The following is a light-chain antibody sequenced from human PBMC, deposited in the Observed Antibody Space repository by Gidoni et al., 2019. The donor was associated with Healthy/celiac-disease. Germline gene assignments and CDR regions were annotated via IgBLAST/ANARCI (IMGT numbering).Light chain of an antibody. CDR1: QSFSSN. V-gene: IGKV3-15*01. Sequence: EIVMTQSPATLSVSPGERATLSCRASQSFSSNLAWYQQKPGQAPRLLIYGASTRATGIPARFSGSGSGTEFTLTSSLQSEDFAVYYCQQYNNWPPWTFGQXTKVEIK. J-gene: IGKJ1*01. CDR2: GAS. CDR3: QQYNNWPPWT.